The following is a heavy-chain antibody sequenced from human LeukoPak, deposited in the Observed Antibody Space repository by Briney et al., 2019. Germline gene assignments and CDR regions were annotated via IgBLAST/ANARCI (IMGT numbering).Heavy chain of an antibody. V-gene: IGHV4-4*07. CDR3: ARTTMVRGTYYMDV. CDR2: IYTSGST. CDR1: GDSISGFY. Sequence: SETLSLTCTVSGDSISGFYWSWIRQAAGKGLEWIGHIYTSGSTSYNPSLKSRVTTSVDMSKNQFSLKLRSVTAADTAVYYCARTTMVRGTYYMDVWGKGTTVTISS. D-gene: IGHD3-10*01. J-gene: IGHJ6*03.